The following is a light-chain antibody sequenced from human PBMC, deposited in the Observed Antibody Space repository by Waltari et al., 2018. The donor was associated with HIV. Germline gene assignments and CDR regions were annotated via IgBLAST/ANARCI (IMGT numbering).Light chain of an antibody. CDR2: GAA. CDR1: QGVGGN. J-gene: IGKJ2*01. Sequence: DIVMTQSPAILSVSPGERVTLSCSATQGVGGNLAWYQQKVGQAHRLLIYGAATRAAEIPVRFSGSGSGTDFTLTIDSLQSEDFATYYCQQYNIRPRGNTFGQGTKLQIK. V-gene: IGKV3-15*01. CDR3: QQYNIRPRGNT.